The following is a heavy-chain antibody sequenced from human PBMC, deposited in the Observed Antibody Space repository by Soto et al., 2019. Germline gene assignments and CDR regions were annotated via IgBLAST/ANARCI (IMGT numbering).Heavy chain of an antibody. CDR3: ARERGADYGDFGSGWFDP. V-gene: IGHV4-31*03. Sequence: QVQLQESGPGLVKPSQTLSLTCTVSGGSISSGGYYWSWIRQHPGKGLEWIGYIYYSGSTYYNPSLKSRFTISVDTSKNQFSLKLSSVTAADTAVYYCARERGADYGDFGSGWFDPWGQGTLVTVSS. D-gene: IGHD4-17*01. CDR1: GGSISSGGYY. J-gene: IGHJ5*02. CDR2: IYYSGST.